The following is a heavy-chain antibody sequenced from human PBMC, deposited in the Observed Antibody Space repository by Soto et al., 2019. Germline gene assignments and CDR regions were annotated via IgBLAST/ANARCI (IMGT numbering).Heavy chain of an antibody. D-gene: IGHD2-21*01. CDR2: ISGGASDK. V-gene: IGHV3-7*01. J-gene: IGHJ4*02. CDR1: GFMFSAYW. Sequence: EVQLVESGGRLVQPGGSLRLSCAASGFMFSAYWMSWVRQDPGKGLEWVATISGGASDKFYVDSVKGRFTISRDDSKNTLYRQMNSLIDEYTAVYYCVREDWHRFDSGGKGTLATVSS. CDR3: VREDWHRFDS.